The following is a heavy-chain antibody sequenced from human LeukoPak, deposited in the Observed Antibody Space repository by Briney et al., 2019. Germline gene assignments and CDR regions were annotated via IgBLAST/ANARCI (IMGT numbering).Heavy chain of an antibody. Sequence: GGSLRLSCVDSGFTFTNAWMSWVRQAPGKGLEWIGRIKSKTDGETTNYAEPVRGRFTISRDDSKSAVYLQMNSLKVEDTAVYYCTTDLGTYYHGSQRLIPIDYWGQGTLVTVSS. J-gene: IGHJ4*02. CDR2: IKSKTDGETT. D-gene: IGHD3-10*01. CDR3: TTDLGTYYHGSQRLIPIDY. V-gene: IGHV3-15*01. CDR1: GFTFTNAW.